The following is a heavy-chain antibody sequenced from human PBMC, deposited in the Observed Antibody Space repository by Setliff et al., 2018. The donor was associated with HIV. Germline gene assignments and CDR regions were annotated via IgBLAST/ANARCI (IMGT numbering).Heavy chain of an antibody. Sequence: SETLSLTCTVSGGSISSSSYYWGWIRQPPGKGLELIGSIYYTGTTYYQPSLESRVTLSVDMSRNQFSLKLSSVTAADTAVYYCARGVYYYYDSDAYWYWFDPWGQGTLVTVSS. CDR1: GGSISSSSYY. D-gene: IGHD3-22*01. CDR3: ARGVYYYYDSDAYWYWFDP. V-gene: IGHV4-39*07. CDR2: IYYTGTT. J-gene: IGHJ5*02.